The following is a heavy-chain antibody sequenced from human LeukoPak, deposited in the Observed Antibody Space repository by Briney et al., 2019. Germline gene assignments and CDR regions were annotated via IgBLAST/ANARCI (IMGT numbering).Heavy chain of an antibody. D-gene: IGHD1-1*01. CDR1: GLTLSSYA. CDR2: ISGSGGST. J-gene: IGHJ6*03. CDR3: ATTLPRASTYMDV. V-gene: IGHV3-23*01. Sequence: GGSLRLSCAASGLTLSSYAMSWVRQAPGKGLEWVSGISGSGGSTYYADSVKGWFTISRDNSKNTLYLQMNSLRAEDTAIYYCATTLPRASTYMDVWGKGTTVTVSS.